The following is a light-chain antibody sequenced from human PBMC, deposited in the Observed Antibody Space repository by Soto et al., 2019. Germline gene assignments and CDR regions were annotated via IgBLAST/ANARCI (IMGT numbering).Light chain of an antibody. CDR1: SSDVGSYNL. V-gene: IGLV2-23*01. J-gene: IGLJ1*01. CDR2: EGS. Sequence: QSALTQPASVSGSPGQSITISCTGTSSDVGSYNLVSWYQQHPGKAPKLMIYEGSKRPSGVSNRFSGSKSGNTASLTISGLQAEDEADFYCCSYAGSSSQVFGTGTKLTLL. CDR3: CSYAGSSSQV.